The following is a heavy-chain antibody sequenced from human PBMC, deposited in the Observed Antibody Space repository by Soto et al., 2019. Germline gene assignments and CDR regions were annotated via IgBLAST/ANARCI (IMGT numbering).Heavy chain of an antibody. J-gene: IGHJ6*02. CDR1: GFTSSSYS. CDR2: ISSSRSTI. V-gene: IGHV3-48*02. CDR3: ARDYSRGYGDYYYYYYGMDV. D-gene: IGHD4-17*01. Sequence: EVQLVESGGGWVRPGGSLRLSCAASGFTSSSYSRNGARQAPGKGLGGVSYISSSRSTIYYADSVKGRFTISRDNAKNSLYLQMNSLRDEDTAVYYCARDYSRGYGDYYYYYYGMDVWGQGTTVTVSS.